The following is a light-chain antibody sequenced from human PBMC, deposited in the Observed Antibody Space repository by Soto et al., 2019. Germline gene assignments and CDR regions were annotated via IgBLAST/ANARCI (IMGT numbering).Light chain of an antibody. CDR3: QQYTNWPYT. J-gene: IGKJ2*01. CDR1: QALGNN. Sequence: EIVMMQSPATLSVSPRERATLSCRASQALGNNLAWYQHKPGQAPRLLIYGASTRATGVPVRFSGSGSETESTLSISSLQSDDLAVYYCQQYTNWPYTFGQGTKLEIE. V-gene: IGKV3-15*01. CDR2: GAS.